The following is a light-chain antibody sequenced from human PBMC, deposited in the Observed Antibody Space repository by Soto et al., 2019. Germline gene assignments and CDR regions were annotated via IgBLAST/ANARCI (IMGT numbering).Light chain of an antibody. J-gene: IGLJ1*01. Sequence: HSVLTQPRSVSGSPGQSVTISCTGASSDVGGYNYVSWYQQHPGKAPKLMIYDVSKRPSGVPDRFSGSKSGNTASLTISGLQTEDEADYYCCSYAGRYTYVFGTGTKVTVL. CDR2: DVS. CDR1: SSDVGGYNY. CDR3: CSYAGRYTYV. V-gene: IGLV2-11*01.